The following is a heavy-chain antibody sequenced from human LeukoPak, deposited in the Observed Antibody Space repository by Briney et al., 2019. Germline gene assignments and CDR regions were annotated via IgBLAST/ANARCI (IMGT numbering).Heavy chain of an antibody. Sequence: GGSLRLSCAASGFTFSSYAMHWVRQAPGKGLEWVAVISYDGSNKYYADSVKGRFTISRDNSKNTLYLQMNSLRAEDTAVYYCATEIGEYFDYWGQGTLVTVSS. J-gene: IGHJ4*02. D-gene: IGHD3-10*01. V-gene: IGHV3-30-3*01. CDR1: GFTFSSYA. CDR2: ISYDGSNK. CDR3: ATEIGEYFDY.